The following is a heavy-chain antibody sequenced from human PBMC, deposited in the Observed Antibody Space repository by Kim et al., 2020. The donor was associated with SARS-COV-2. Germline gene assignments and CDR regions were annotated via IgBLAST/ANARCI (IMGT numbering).Heavy chain of an antibody. Sequence: GNGDTKYSQNFQDRVTLTRDTSASTAYMELSSLSSEDTAVYYCGTRKTGYWGQGTLVTVSS. J-gene: IGHJ4*02. CDR3: GTRKTGY. CDR2: GNGDT. V-gene: IGHV1-3*01. D-gene: IGHD2-2*01.